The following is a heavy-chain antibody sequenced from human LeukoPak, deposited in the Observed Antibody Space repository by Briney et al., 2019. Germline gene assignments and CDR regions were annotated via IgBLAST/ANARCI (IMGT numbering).Heavy chain of an antibody. D-gene: IGHD1-7*01. V-gene: IGHV4-39*01. CDR3: ARAGGWNYVTEYYYMDV. Sequence: SETLSLTCTVSGGSISSSSYYWGWIRQPPGKGLEWIGSIYYSGSTYYNPSLKSRVTISVDTSKNQFSLKLSSVTAADTAVYYCARAGGWNYVTEYYYMDVWGKGTTVTVSS. J-gene: IGHJ6*03. CDR1: GGSISSSSYY. CDR2: IYYSGST.